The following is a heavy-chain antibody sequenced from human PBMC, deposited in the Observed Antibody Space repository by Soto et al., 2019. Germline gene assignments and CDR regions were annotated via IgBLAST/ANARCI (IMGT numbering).Heavy chain of an antibody. V-gene: IGHV3-30*03. J-gene: IGHJ6*03. CDR3: ARDGSERIAAAGAYYYYYYMDV. CDR2: ILYDGSLQ. Sequence: SLILSCAASGFAFSNYGMFWVRQAPGKGLEWVAAILYDGSLQFYADSVKGRFTISRDNPKNTLYLQMNSLRAEDTAVYYCARDGSERIAAAGAYYYYYYMDVWGKGTTVTVSS. D-gene: IGHD6-13*01. CDR1: GFAFSNYG.